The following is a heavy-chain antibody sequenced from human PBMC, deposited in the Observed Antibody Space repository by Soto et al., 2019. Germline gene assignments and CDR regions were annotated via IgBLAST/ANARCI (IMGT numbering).Heavy chain of an antibody. J-gene: IGHJ4*02. CDR1: GFTFSSYA. Sequence: QVQLVESGGGVVQPGRSLRLSCAASGFTFSSYAMHWVRQVPGKGLEWLAVVSHDGTLYPYADSVKGRFSISRDNSRKTAYLQMDSLRAEDTAVYSCVNARSDSWSFDSGGQGTLVIVSS. V-gene: IGHV3-30*18. CDR2: VSHDGTL. D-gene: IGHD6-13*01. CDR3: VNARSDSWSFDS.